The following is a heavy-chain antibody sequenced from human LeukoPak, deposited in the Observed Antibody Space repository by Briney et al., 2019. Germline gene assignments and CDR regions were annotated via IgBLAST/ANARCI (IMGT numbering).Heavy chain of an antibody. J-gene: IGHJ6*01. CDR3: ARDYCRGSTWSPYYCYGMDV. CDR1: GGSISSYY. CDR2: IYYSGST. Sequence: TSSETLSLTCTVSGGSISSYYWSWIRQPPGKGLEWIGYIYYSGSTNYNPSLKSRVTISVDTSKNQFSLKLSSVTAADTAVYYCARDYCRGSTWSPYYCYGMDVWGQGTTVTVSS. V-gene: IGHV4-59*01. D-gene: IGHD2-15*01.